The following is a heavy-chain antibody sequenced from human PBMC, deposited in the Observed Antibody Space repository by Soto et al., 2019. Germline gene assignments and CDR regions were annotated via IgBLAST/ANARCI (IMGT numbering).Heavy chain of an antibody. CDR1: GFTFSSYG. V-gene: IGHV3-33*01. J-gene: IGHJ6*02. CDR2: IWYDGSNK. Sequence: GGSLRLSCAASGFTFSSYGMHWVRQAPGKGLEWVAVIWYDGSNKYYADSVKGRFTISRDNSKNTLYLQMNSLRAEDTAVYYCARERITIFGVVIGYYGMDVWGQGTTVTVS. CDR3: ARERITIFGVVIGYYGMDV. D-gene: IGHD3-3*01.